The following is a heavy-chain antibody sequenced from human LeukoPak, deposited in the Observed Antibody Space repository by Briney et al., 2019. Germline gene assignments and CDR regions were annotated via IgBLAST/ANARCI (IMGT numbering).Heavy chain of an antibody. D-gene: IGHD1-7*01. Sequence: GASVKVSCKASGYTFTGYYMHWVRQAPGQGLEWMGRINPNSGGTNYAQKFQGRVTMTRDTSISTAYMELSRLRSDDTAVYYCARETKYNWNYENWGQGTLVTVSS. J-gene: IGHJ4*02. CDR1: GYTFTGYY. V-gene: IGHV1-2*06. CDR3: ARETKYNWNYEN. CDR2: INPNSGGT.